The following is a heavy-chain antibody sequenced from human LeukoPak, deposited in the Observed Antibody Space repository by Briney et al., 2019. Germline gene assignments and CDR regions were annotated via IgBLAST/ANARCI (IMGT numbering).Heavy chain of an antibody. Sequence: ETLSLTCTVSGGSISSSSYYWGWVRQAPGKGLEWVSYISSSSSTIYYADSVKGRFTISRDNAKNSLYLQMNSLRAEDTAVYYCARDPLLLWFGEFTNYYMDVWGKGTTVTVSS. D-gene: IGHD3-10*01. CDR1: GGSISSSSYY. CDR2: ISSSSSTI. CDR3: ARDPLLLWFGEFTNYYMDV. V-gene: IGHV3-48*01. J-gene: IGHJ6*03.